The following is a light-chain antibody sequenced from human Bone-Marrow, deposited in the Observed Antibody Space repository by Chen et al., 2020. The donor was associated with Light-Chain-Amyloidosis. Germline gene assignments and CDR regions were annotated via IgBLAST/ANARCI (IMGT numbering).Light chain of an antibody. CDR3: QQYENFPYT. Sequence: DILMTQSPSSLSASVGDRVTITCQASRDIIHYLNWFQHQPGKAPKLLISDTSKLEKGVPSRFSGSGSGTDFTFIISSLQPEDIATYYCQQYENFPYTFGQVTKLEIK. V-gene: IGKV1-33*01. CDR1: RDIIHY. J-gene: IGKJ2*01. CDR2: DTS.